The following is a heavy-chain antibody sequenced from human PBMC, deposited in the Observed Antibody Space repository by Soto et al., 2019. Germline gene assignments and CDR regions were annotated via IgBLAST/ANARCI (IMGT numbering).Heavy chain of an antibody. V-gene: IGHV4-39*01. CDR3: GRVMIGTSRHTDSDY. J-gene: IGHJ4*02. D-gene: IGHD2-2*01. CDR1: GGSIRVQSYY. Sequence: SETLSLTCTVSGGSIRVQSYYWTWIRQTPGKGLEWVGNIDYNGVTYYNPSLKSRVTVSKDTSKNQFSLKVASVTVADTAIYYCGRVMIGTSRHTDSDYWGQGTQVTVSS. CDR2: IDYNGVT.